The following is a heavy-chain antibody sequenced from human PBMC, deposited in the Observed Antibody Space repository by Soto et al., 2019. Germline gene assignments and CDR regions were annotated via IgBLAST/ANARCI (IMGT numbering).Heavy chain of an antibody. CDR3: TRLNSNNDYHPDYFDS. CDR1: GGSIRSYY. CDR2: IYYSGIA. J-gene: IGHJ4*01. D-gene: IGHD3-16*01. V-gene: IGHV4-59*01. Sequence: AETFPHTRLVSGGSIRSYYWSWIRQPPGKVLDLIGYIYYSGIANYNPSLKSRVTISVDTSKHEFSLKLSSVTAADTAVYYGTRLNSNNDYHPDYFDSCAQRTLVTVSS.